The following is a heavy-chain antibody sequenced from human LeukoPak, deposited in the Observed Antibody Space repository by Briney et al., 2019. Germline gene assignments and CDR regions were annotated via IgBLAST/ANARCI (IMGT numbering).Heavy chain of an antibody. CDR2: ISYDGSNK. V-gene: IGHV3-30*18. D-gene: IGHD3-22*01. CDR1: GFTFSSYG. CDR3: AKMVAVVEPAFDY. J-gene: IGHJ4*02. Sequence: PGGSLRLSCAASGFTFSSYGMHWVRQAPGKGLEWVAVISYDGSNKYYADSVKGRFTISRDNSKNTLYLQMNSLRAEDTAVYYCAKMVAVVEPAFDYWGQGTLVTVSS.